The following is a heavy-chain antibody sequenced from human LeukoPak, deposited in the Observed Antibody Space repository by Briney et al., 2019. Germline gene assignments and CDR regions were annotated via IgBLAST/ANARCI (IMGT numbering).Heavy chain of an antibody. CDR3: ARDGPVYSSGGAYGP. Sequence: ASAKVSCKASGGTFSSYAISWVRQAPGQGLEWMGRIIPILGIANYAQKFQGRVTITADKSTSTAYMELSSLRPEDTAVYYCARDGPVYSSGGAYGPWGQGTLVTVSS. CDR2: IIPILGIA. D-gene: IGHD6-19*01. V-gene: IGHV1-69*04. CDR1: GGTFSSYA. J-gene: IGHJ5*02.